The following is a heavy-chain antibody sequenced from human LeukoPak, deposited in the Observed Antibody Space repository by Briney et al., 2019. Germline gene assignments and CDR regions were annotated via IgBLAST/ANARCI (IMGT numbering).Heavy chain of an antibody. D-gene: IGHD4-11*01. Sequence: ASVKVSCKASGGTFSSYAISWVRQAPGQGLEWMGRIIPIFGTANYAQKFQGRVTITTDESTSTAYMELSSLRSEDTAVYYCARVVDTYGNYFCFHPGGRGTLVTVSS. V-gene: IGHV1-69*05. CDR2: IIPIFGTA. CDR1: GGTFSSYA. J-gene: IGHJ5*02. CDR3: ARVVDTYGNYFCFHP.